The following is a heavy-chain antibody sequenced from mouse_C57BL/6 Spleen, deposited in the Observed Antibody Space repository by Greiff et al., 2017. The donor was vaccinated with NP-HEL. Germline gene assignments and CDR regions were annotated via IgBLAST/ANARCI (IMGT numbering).Heavy chain of an antibody. CDR3: ARGNWDEKEPFDY. Sequence: VQLQQSGPELVKPGASVKISCKASGYAFSSSWMNWVKQRPGKGLEWIGRIYPGDGDTNYNGKFKGKATLTADNTSSTAYMQLSSLTSEDSAVYFCARGNWDEKEPFDYWGQGTTLTVSS. CDR1: GYAFSSSW. V-gene: IGHV1-82*01. D-gene: IGHD4-1*01. J-gene: IGHJ2*01. CDR2: IYPGDGDT.